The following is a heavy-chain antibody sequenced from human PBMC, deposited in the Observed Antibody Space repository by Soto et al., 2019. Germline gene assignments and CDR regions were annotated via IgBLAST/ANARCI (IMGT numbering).Heavy chain of an antibody. D-gene: IGHD5-12*01. CDR2: IYYSGST. CDR1: GGSISSGGYY. J-gene: IGHJ4*02. V-gene: IGHV4-31*03. Sequence: SETLSLTCTVSGGSISSGGYYWSWIRQHPGKGLEWIGYIYYSGSTYYNPSLKSRVTISVDTSKNQFSLKLSSVTAADTAVYYCARDIVATTLFDYWGQGTLVTVSS. CDR3: ARDIVATTLFDY.